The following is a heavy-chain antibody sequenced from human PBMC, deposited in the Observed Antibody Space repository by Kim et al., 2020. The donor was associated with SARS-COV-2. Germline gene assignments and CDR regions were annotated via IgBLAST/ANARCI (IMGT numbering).Heavy chain of an antibody. Sequence: GGSLRLSCAASGFTFSNVWMSWVRQAPGKGLEWVGRIKSKADGGATDYVGPVKGRFTITREDSKNTLYLQMSSLKTEDTAFYFCSTNYNGAGTLDYWGRGTLVTVSS. D-gene: IGHD1-1*01. CDR3: STNYNGAGTLDY. CDR1: GFTFSNVW. CDR2: IKSKADGGAT. V-gene: IGHV3-15*01. J-gene: IGHJ4*02.